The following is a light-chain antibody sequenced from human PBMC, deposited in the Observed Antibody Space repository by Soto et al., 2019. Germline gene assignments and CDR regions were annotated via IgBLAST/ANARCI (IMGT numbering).Light chain of an antibody. J-gene: IGKJ1*01. Sequence: DIQMTQSPSSLSASVGDRVTITCRASQGITNDLAWYQQKPGKVPKLLIYAASTLQSGVPSRFSGSGFGTDFTLPISSLQPEDVATYYCQKYNSALWAFGQGTKVEIK. CDR2: AAS. CDR1: QGITND. V-gene: IGKV1-27*01. CDR3: QKYNSALWA.